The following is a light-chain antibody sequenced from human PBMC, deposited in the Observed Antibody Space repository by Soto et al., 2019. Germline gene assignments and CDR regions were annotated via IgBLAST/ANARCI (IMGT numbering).Light chain of an antibody. J-gene: IGKJ5*01. V-gene: IGKV3-11*02. CDR1: QSVTSSY. CDR2: ADS. CDR3: QQRYNWPIT. Sequence: IVMTQSPATLSLYQGARATLSGMASQSVTSSYVAWYQQKPGQAPRLLIYADSNRATGIPARFSGSGSGRDFTLTISSLEPEDFSVYYCQQRYNWPITFGQGTRL.